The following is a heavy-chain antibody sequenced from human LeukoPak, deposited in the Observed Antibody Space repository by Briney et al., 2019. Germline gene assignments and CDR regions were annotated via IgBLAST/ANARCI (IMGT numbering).Heavy chain of an antibody. CDR3: AISGLGFGEFRGLDY. J-gene: IGHJ4*02. CDR2: IFSSGPT. D-gene: IGHD3-10*01. CDR1: GFNGSNNY. V-gene: IGHV3-53*01. Sequence: PGGSLRLSCAASGFNGSNNYMNWVRQARGKGLEGVSVIFSSGPTYYADSVKGRFTISRDTSKNALYLQMNSLRAEDTAVYYCAISGLGFGEFRGLDYWGQGTLVTVSS.